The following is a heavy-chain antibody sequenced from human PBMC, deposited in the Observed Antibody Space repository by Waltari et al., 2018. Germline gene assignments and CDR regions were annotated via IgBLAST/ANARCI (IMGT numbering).Heavy chain of an antibody. V-gene: IGHV3-48*01. J-gene: IGHJ4*02. CDR1: GFTFSSYS. D-gene: IGHD5-12*01. CDR2: ISSSSSTI. CDR3: ARSEGGYDGETLDY. Sequence: EVQLVESGGGLVQPGGSLRLSCAASGFTFSSYSMNWVRQAPGKGLEWVSYISSSSSTIYYADSVKGRCTISRDNARNSLYLQRNSLRAEDRAVYYCARSEGGYDGETLDYWGQGTLVTVSS.